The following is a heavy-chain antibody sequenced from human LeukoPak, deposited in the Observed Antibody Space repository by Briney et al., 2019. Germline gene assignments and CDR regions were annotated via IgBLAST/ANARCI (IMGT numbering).Heavy chain of an antibody. CDR2: IYYTGST. V-gene: IGHV4-59*01. CDR1: GGSINSYY. D-gene: IGHD3/OR15-3a*01. CDR3: ARDWTGDYYREKYYGMDV. J-gene: IGHJ6*02. Sequence: SETLSLTCTVSGGSINSYYWNWIRQSPGKGLEWIGYIYYTGSTNYNPSLRSRVTMSLDTSKNQFSLKLNSVTAADTAVYYCARDWTGDYYREKYYGMDVWGQGTTVTVSS.